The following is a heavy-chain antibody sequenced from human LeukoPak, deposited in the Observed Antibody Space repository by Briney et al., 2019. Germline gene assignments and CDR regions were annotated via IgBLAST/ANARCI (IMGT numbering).Heavy chain of an antibody. CDR3: ARAEYSSGWYGVDY. Sequence: GGSLRLSCAASGFTFSSYAMHWVRQAPGKGLEWVAVISYDGSNKYYADSVKGRFTISRNNSKNTLYLQMNSLRAEDTAVYYCARAEYSSGWYGVDYWGQGTLVTVSS. D-gene: IGHD6-19*01. J-gene: IGHJ4*02. CDR1: GFTFSSYA. V-gene: IGHV3-30-3*01. CDR2: ISYDGSNK.